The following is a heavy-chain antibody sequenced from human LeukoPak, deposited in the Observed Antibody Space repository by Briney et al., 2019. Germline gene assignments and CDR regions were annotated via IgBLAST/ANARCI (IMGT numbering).Heavy chain of an antibody. Sequence: PGGSLSLSCAASGFTFTTYWMHWVRQAPGKGLVWVSRINPDGSSTTYADSVKGRFTIPRDNAKNTLFLQMSSLRAEDTAVYYCARGRYYYDPLDYWGQGTLVTVSS. CDR2: INPDGSST. J-gene: IGHJ4*02. D-gene: IGHD3-22*01. V-gene: IGHV3-74*01. CDR1: GFTFTTYW. CDR3: ARGRYYYDPLDY.